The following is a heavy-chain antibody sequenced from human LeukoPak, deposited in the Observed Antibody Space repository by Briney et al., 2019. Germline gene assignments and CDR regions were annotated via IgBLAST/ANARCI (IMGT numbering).Heavy chain of an antibody. CDR2: INHSGST. V-gene: IGHV4-34*01. CDR1: GGSFSGYH. Sequence: SETLSLTCAVYGGSFSGYHWSWIRQPPGKGLEWIGEINHSGSTNYNPSLKSRVTISVDTSKNQFSLRLSSVTAADTAVYYCARGRRYCSSTSCYYYWFDPWGQGTLVTVSS. J-gene: IGHJ5*02. D-gene: IGHD2-2*01. CDR3: ARGRRYCSSTSCYYYWFDP.